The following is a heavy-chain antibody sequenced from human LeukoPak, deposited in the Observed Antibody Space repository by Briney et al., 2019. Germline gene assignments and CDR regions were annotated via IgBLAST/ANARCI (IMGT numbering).Heavy chain of an antibody. CDR2: IYYSGST. V-gene: IGHV4-59*08. CDR3: ARGMRVTRYFDS. J-gene: IGHJ4*02. CDR1: GGSISSYY. D-gene: IGHD3-10*01. Sequence: SETLSLTCTVSGGSISSYYWSWIRQPPGKGLEWIGYIYYSGSTNYNPSLKSRVTISVDTSKNQFSLKLSSVTAADTAVYFCARGMRVTRYFDSWGQGTQVTVSS.